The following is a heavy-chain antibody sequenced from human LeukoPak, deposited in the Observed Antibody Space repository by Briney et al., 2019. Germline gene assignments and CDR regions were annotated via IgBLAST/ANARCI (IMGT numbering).Heavy chain of an antibody. V-gene: IGHV1-18*01. CDR3: ARDRGGTVATAVYDY. J-gene: IGHJ4*02. CDR1: GYTFTSYG. CDR2: ISAYNGNT. D-gene: IGHD4-11*01. Sequence: ASVKVSCKASGYTFTSYGISWVRQAPGQPLEWMGWISAYNGNTNYAQKLQGRVTMPTHTSMSTACMELRSLRSDDTAVYYCARDRGGTVATAVYDYWGQGTLVTVSS.